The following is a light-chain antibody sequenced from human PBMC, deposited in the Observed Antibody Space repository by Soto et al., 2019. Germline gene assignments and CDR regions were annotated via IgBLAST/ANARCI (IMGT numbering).Light chain of an antibody. CDR3: QQFGGSPPRFT. CDR2: GAS. V-gene: IGKV3-20*01. Sequence: EIVLTQSPGTLSLSPGERATLSCRASQSISSSYIAWYQQKPGQAPRLLIYGASSRATGIPDRFRGSGSGTDFTLTISRLDPEDFAVYYCQQFGGSPPRFTFGPGTKVEVK. J-gene: IGKJ3*01. CDR1: QSISSSY.